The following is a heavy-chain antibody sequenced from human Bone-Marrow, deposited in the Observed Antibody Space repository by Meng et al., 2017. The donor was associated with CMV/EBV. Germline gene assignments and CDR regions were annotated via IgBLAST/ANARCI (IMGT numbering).Heavy chain of an antibody. V-gene: IGHV3-7*01. Sequence: GESLKISCAASGFTFSSYWMSWVRQAPGKGLEWVANIKYDGSEKFYVDSVKGRFTISRDNAKNSLYLQMNSLRAEDTAVYYCARARRYSSSRYYFDYWGQGTLVTVSS. D-gene: IGHD6-13*01. CDR2: IKYDGSEK. CDR1: GFTFSSYW. J-gene: IGHJ4*02. CDR3: ARARRYSSSRYYFDY.